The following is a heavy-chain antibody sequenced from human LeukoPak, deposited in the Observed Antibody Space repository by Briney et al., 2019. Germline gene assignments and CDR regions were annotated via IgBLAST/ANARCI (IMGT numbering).Heavy chain of an antibody. CDR2: INHSGST. J-gene: IGHJ5*02. CDR1: GGSFSGYY. Sequence: SETLSLTCAVYGGSFSGYYWSWIRQPPGKGLEWIGEINHSGSTNYNPSLKSRVTISVDTSKNQFSLKLSSVTAADTAVYYCARGRIKYCSGGSCYTGSGWFDPWGQGTLVTVSS. D-gene: IGHD2-15*01. V-gene: IGHV4-34*01. CDR3: ARGRIKYCSGGSCYTGSGWFDP.